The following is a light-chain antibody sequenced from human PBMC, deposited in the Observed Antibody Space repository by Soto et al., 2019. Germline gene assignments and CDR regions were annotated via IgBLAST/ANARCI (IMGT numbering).Light chain of an antibody. J-gene: IGLJ1*01. Sequence: LTEPRSVSGSPGQRVTISCTGSRSNIGAGYYVHWYQQLPGTAPKLLISGNNNRPSGVPDRFSGSKPGTSASLAITGLQAEDEADYYCQSYDYSLHVYVFGAGTTVTVL. CDR1: RSNIGAGYY. CDR2: GNN. CDR3: QSYDYSLHVYV. V-gene: IGLV1-40*01.